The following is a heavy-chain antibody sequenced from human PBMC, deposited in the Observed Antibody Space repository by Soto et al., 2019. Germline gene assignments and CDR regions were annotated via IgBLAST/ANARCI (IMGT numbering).Heavy chain of an antibody. D-gene: IGHD3-10*01. V-gene: IGHV3-15*01. Sequence: PGGSLRLSCAASGFTFSDYYMSWIRQAPGKGLEWVGRIKSNREGGTTDYAAPVNARFVISRDDSKDTVYLQMNSLKTEDTAMYYCSSHYGSGPAAGPWAQGTLVPVS. CDR1: GFTFSDYY. CDR3: SSHYGSGPAAGP. J-gene: IGHJ5*02. CDR2: IKSNREGGTT.